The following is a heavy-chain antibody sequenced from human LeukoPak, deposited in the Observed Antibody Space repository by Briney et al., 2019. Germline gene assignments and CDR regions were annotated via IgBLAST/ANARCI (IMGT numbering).Heavy chain of an antibody. J-gene: IGHJ4*02. D-gene: IGHD2-2*01. CDR1: GFTFSSYS. Sequence: PGGSLRLSCAASGFTFSSYSINWVRQAPGKGLEWVSSISSSSSYIYYADSVKGRFTISRDNAKNSLYLQMNSLRAEDTAVYYCARVGYCSSTSCYGVDYWGQGTLVTVSS. V-gene: IGHV3-21*01. CDR2: ISSSSSYI. CDR3: ARVGYCSSTSCYGVDY.